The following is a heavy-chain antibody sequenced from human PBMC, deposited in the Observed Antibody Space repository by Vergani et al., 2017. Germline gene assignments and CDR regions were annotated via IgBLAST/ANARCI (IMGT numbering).Heavy chain of an antibody. V-gene: IGHV3-9*01. D-gene: IGHD6-13*01. CDR2: INWKSDSI. Sequence: EVQLVESGGGLVQPGRSLRLSCAASGFTFDDYAMHWVRQAPGKGLEWVSGINWKSDSIAYADSVKGRFTISRDNAKNSLYLQMNSLRAEDTALYYCVKDIAASGNYWYFDLWGRGTLVTVSS. J-gene: IGHJ2*01. CDR3: VKDIAASGNYWYFDL. CDR1: GFTFDDYA.